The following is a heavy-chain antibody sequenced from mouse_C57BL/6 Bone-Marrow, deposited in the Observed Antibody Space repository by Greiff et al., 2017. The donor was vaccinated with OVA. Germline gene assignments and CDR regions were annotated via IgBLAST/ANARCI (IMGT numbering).Heavy chain of an antibody. CDR1: GYTFTSYG. D-gene: IGHD1-1*01. CDR2: IYPRSGNT. V-gene: IGHV1-81*01. J-gene: IGHJ1*03. Sequence: QVQLQQSGAELARPGASVKLSCKASGYTFTSYGISWVKQRTGPGLEWIGEIYPRSGNTYYNEKFKGKATLTADKSSSTAYMELRSLTSEDAAVYFCARVDYGSREDCYFDVWGTGTTVTVSS. CDR3: ARVDYGSREDCYFDV.